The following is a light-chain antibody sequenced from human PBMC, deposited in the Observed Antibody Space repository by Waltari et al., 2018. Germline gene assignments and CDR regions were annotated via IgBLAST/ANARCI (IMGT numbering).Light chain of an antibody. CDR1: RYDVGHYNY. J-gene: IGLJ2*01. Sequence: QSALTQPASVSGSPGQSINISCTGTRYDVGHYNYVSWYQQRPGKAPKLLIYDVSYRPSGISNRFAGSKSGSTASVTISGLQAEDEADYHCSSYTSSSTVGVLVGGGTKLTVL. V-gene: IGLV2-14*03. CDR3: SSYTSSSTVGVL. CDR2: DVS.